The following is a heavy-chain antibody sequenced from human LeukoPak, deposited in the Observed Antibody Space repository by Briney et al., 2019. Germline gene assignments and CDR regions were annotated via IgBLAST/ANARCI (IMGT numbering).Heavy chain of an antibody. Sequence: GGSLRLSCAASGFTFSSYWMTWVRQVPGKGLEWVANIKPDGSGKHYVDSVKGRFTISRDNAKSSLYLQMDSLRVEDTAVYYCSSQPAVIDLDFWGQGALVTVSS. D-gene: IGHD2/OR15-2a*01. CDR3: SSQPAVIDLDF. V-gene: IGHV3-7*01. CDR1: GFTFSSYW. J-gene: IGHJ4*02. CDR2: IKPDGSGK.